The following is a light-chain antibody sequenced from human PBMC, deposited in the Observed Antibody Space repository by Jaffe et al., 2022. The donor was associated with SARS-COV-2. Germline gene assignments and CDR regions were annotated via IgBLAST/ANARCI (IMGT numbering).Light chain of an antibody. V-gene: IGLV2-14*01. CDR1: SSDIGAYNY. Sequence: QSALTQPASVSGSPGQSITISCTGTSSDIGAYNYVSWYQQHPGRTPKLMIYDVSNRPSGVSNRFSGSKSGYTASLTISGLLAEDEADYYCSSYTTSTYVVFGGGTKLTVL. CDR3: SSYTTSTYVV. CDR2: DVS. J-gene: IGLJ2*01.